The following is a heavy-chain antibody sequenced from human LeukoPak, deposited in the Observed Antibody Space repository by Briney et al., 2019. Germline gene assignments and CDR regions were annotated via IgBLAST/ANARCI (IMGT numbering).Heavy chain of an antibody. CDR1: GDSITSNY. V-gene: IGHV4-59*01. D-gene: IGHD6-6*01. CDR3: ARESSTSQANLFDY. CDR2: LRYGGNT. Sequence: PSESLSLTCTVSGDSITSNYWSGIRQPPGKGLEWIGYLRYGGNTNHNSSLKSRITISLDTSKNQFSLRLSSVTAADTAIYYCARESSTSQANLFDYWGQGTLVTVSS. J-gene: IGHJ4*02.